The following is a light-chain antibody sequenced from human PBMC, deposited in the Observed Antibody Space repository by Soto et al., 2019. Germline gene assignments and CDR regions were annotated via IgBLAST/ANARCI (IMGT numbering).Light chain of an antibody. V-gene: IGKV3-20*01. Sequence: EIVLTQSPGTLSLSPGERATLSCRASQSVSTNSLAWYQQKPGQAPRLLIYGASTRATGIPARFSGSGSGTEFTLTISSLQPDDFATYYCQQYNSLTFGQGTRWIS. CDR1: QSVSTNS. J-gene: IGKJ1*01. CDR3: QQYNSLT. CDR2: GAS.